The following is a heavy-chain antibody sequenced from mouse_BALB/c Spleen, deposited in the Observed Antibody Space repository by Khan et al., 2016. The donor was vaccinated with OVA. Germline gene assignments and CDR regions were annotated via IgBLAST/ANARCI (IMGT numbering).Heavy chain of an antibody. J-gene: IGHJ2*01. V-gene: IGHV3-2*02. Sequence: EVKLLESGPGLVKPSQSLSLTCTVTGYSITSDYAWNWIRQFPGNKLEWMGYISYSGSTSYNPSLKSRISISRDTSKNQFFLPLNSVTTEDTATYYCARSIMANWGQGTTLTVSS. CDR1: GYSITSDYA. CDR2: ISYSGST. CDR3: ARSIMAN.